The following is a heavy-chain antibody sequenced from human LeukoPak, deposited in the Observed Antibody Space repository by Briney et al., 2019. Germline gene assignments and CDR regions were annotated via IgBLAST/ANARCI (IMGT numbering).Heavy chain of an antibody. CDR1: GYTFTDYY. CDR3: ARGGVVAGNYYYYGMDV. V-gene: IGHV1-2*02. J-gene: IGHJ6*02. CDR2: INPNSGAT. D-gene: IGHD6-19*01. Sequence: ASVKVSCKASGYTFTDYYIHWVRQAPGQGLEWMGWINPNSGATNYAQKFQGRVTMTRDTSISTAYMELSRLRSDDTAVYYCARGGVVAGNYYYYGMDVWGQGTTVTVSS.